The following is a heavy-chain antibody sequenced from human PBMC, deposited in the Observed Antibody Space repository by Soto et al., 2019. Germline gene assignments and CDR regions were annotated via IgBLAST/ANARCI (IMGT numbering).Heavy chain of an antibody. Sequence: QVQIQQWGGGLLKPSETLSLSCTVYGGSFSNYACSWIRQPPGRGLEWIGEIYHNGKSDYNPSLKSRVSIAVDTSKNQFSLKLSSVIAADTAVYFCARGGYWRFDYWGQVALVTVSS. CDR2: IYHNGKS. CDR3: ARGGYWRFDY. D-gene: IGHD3-22*01. CDR1: GGSFSNYA. J-gene: IGHJ4*02. V-gene: IGHV4-34*01.